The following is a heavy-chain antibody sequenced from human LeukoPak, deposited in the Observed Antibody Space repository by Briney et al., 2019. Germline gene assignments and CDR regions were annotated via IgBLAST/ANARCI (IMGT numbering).Heavy chain of an antibody. D-gene: IGHD6-19*01. CDR3: ARSSVTGHFDF. CDR2: IILPLDIT. J-gene: IGHJ4*02. Sequence: SVKVSCKASGDTFSSSAISWVRQAPGQGLEWMGKIILPLDITNYAQQFQGGVTITTDKSTDTVFLELSSLRSQDTAVYYCARSSVTGHFDFWGQGTLVTVSS. CDR1: GDTFSSSA. V-gene: IGHV1-69*04.